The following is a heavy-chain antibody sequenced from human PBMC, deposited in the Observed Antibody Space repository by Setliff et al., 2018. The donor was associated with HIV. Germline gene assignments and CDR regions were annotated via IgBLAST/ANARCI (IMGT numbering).Heavy chain of an antibody. CDR3: ARGWEGGMDY. CDR2: INPSGGST. CDR1: GYTFTRYF. J-gene: IGHJ4*02. V-gene: IGHV1-46*01. Sequence: ASVKLSCKASGYTFTRYFMHCVRQAPGQGLEWLGMINPSGGSTWYAQKFHGRVTMTGDTSTNTLYMELSSLRSEDTAVYYCARGWEGGMDYWGQGTLVTVSS. D-gene: IGHD1-26*01.